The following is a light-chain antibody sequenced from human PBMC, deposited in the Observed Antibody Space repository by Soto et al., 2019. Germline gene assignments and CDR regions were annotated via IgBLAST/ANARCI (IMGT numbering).Light chain of an antibody. V-gene: IGKV3-20*01. CDR2: GAS. CDR3: QQYGSSPVT. J-gene: IGKJ1*01. Sequence: EIALTQSPGTLSLSPGERATLSCSASQSVSSSYLAWYQQKPGQAPRLLIYGASSRATGITDRFSGSRSGTDFTLTISRLEPEDFAVYYCQQYGSSPVTFGQGPKIDIK. CDR1: QSVSSSY.